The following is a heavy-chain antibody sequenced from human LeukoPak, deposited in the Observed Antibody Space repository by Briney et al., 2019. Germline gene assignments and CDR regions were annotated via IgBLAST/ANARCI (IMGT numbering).Heavy chain of an antibody. J-gene: IGHJ5*02. CDR3: ARDRTDFWSGYYEGNWFDP. CDR1: GGTFSSYA. Sequence: SVKVSCKASGGTFSSYAISWVRQAPGQGLEWMGRIIPIFGTANYAQKFQGRVTITTDESTSTAYMELSSLRSEDTAVYYCARDRTDFWSGYYEGNWFDPWGQGTLVTVSS. D-gene: IGHD3-3*01. CDR2: IIPIFGTA. V-gene: IGHV1-69*05.